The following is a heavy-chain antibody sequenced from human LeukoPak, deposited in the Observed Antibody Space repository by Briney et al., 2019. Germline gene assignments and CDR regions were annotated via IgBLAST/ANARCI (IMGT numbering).Heavy chain of an antibody. CDR1: GFTFSDYY. Sequence: GGSLRLSCAASGFTFSDYYMSWIRQAPGKGLEWVSYISSSSSTIYYADSVKGRFTISRDNAKNSLYLQMNSLRAEDTAVYYCAREGYTTIVGALDAFDIWGQGTMVTVSS. CDR3: AREGYTTIVGALDAFDI. V-gene: IGHV3-11*04. CDR2: ISSSSSTI. D-gene: IGHD1-26*01. J-gene: IGHJ3*02.